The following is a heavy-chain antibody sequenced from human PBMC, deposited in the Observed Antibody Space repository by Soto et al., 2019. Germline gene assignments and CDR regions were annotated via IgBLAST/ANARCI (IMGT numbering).Heavy chain of an antibody. Sequence: QVQLIQSEAEVKKPGSSVRVSCTASGGIFGSHGFSWVRQAPGQRLEWVGGFIPIFRTLTYTEKFQARVRIAADESTNTVYLDLSSLTSEDTAVYYCVRDRRIYYSDPHDEFVASGYEVWGQGTMVSVSS. D-gene: IGHD3-22*01. CDR2: FIPIFRTL. CDR3: VRDRRIYYSDPHDEFVASGYEV. V-gene: IGHV1-69*01. J-gene: IGHJ3*01. CDR1: GGIFGSHG.